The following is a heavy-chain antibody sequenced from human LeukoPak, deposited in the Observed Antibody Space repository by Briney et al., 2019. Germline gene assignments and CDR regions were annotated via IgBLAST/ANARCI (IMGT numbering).Heavy chain of an antibody. Sequence: PGGSLRLSCAASGFTFCSCEMNWVREAPGKGLEWVSYISSSGSTIYYADSVKGRFTISRDNAKNSLYLQMNSLRAEDTAVYYCARGGGSLPFDYWGQGTLVTVSS. CDR2: ISSSGSTI. CDR1: GFTFCSCE. D-gene: IGHD3-10*01. J-gene: IGHJ4*02. CDR3: ARGGGSLPFDY. V-gene: IGHV3-48*03.